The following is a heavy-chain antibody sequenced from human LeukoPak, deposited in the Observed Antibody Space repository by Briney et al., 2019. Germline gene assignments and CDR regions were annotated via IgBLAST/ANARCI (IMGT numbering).Heavy chain of an antibody. CDR1: GFTFSSYA. CDR2: ISGSGGST. D-gene: IGHD2-15*01. V-gene: IGHV3-23*01. Sequence: GGSLRLSCAAPGFTFSSYAMSWVRQAPGKGLHWVSGISGSGGSTYYEDSVKGRFTISRDNSKNTLYLQMNSLRAEDTAVYYCAKNSGGTCYSHLDYWGQGTLVTVSS. CDR3: AKNSGGTCYSHLDY. J-gene: IGHJ4*02.